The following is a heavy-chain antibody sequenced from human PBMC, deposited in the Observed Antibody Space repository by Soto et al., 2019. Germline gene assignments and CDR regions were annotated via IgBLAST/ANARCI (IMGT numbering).Heavy chain of an antibody. Sequence: QVQLVQSGAEVKKPGASVKVSCKASGYTFTSYAMHWVRQAPGQRLEWMGWINAGNGNTKYSQKFQGRVTITRDTSASTAYMELSSLRSEDTAVYYCARSFGSGSSWYLGFDYWGQGTLVTVSS. D-gene: IGHD6-13*01. CDR3: ARSFGSGSSWYLGFDY. V-gene: IGHV1-3*01. J-gene: IGHJ4*02. CDR2: INAGNGNT. CDR1: GYTFTSYA.